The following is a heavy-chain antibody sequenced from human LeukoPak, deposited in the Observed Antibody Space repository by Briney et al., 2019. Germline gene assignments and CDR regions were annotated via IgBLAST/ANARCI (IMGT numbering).Heavy chain of an antibody. D-gene: IGHD3-22*01. Sequence: GESLKISCKGSGYSFSSYWIGWVRQMPGKGLEWMGIIYPDDSDTKYSPSFQGQVTISADKSISTAYLQWSSLKASDTAMYYCARACYYDSSGYSFYYHMDVWGHGTTVTVSS. CDR1: GYSFSSYW. J-gene: IGHJ6*02. CDR2: IYPDDSDT. V-gene: IGHV5-51*01. CDR3: ARACYYDSSGYSFYYHMDV.